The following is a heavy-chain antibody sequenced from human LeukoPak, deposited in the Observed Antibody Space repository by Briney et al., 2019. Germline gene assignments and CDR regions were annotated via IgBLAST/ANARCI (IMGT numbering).Heavy chain of an antibody. V-gene: IGHV1-18*01. J-gene: IGHJ3*02. D-gene: IGHD3-22*01. CDR3: ARGDQSYYYDSREDAFDI. CDR2: ISAYNGNT. Sequence: ASVEVSCKASGYTFTSYGISWVRQAPGQGLEWMGRISAYNGNTNYAQKLQGRVTMTTDTSTSTAYMELRSLRSDDTAVYYCARGDQSYYYDSREDAFDIWGQGTMVTVSS. CDR1: GYTFTSYG.